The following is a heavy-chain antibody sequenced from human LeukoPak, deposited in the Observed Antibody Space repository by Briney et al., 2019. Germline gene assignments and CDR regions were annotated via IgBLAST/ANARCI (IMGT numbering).Heavy chain of an antibody. Sequence: ASVKVSCKASGGTFSGYAISWVRRAPGQGLEWMGGIIPIFGTANYAQKFQGRVTITADKSTSTAYMELSSLRSEDTAVYYCARDRVSASSNHAFDIWGQGTMVTVSS. CDR1: GGTFSGYA. J-gene: IGHJ3*02. CDR2: IIPIFGTA. D-gene: IGHD2-2*01. V-gene: IGHV1-69*06. CDR3: ARDRVSASSNHAFDI.